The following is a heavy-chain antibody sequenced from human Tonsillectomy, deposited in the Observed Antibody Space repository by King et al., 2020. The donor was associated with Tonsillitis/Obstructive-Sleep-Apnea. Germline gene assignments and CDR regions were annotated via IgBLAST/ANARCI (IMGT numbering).Heavy chain of an antibody. CDR1: GYTFTNYG. CDR3: ARDRWGSSYQRPMDG. J-gene: IGHJ6*04. D-gene: IGHD2-2*01. Sequence: QLVQSGGEVKKPGASVNVSCKASGYTFTNYGFSWVRQAPGQGLEWMGWISAYSGHTRYAQRLQGRVTMTTDTSTNTAYMELRSLRSDDTAVYYCARDRWGSSYQRPMDGWGKGTTVTVSS. CDR2: ISAYSGHT. V-gene: IGHV1-18*01.